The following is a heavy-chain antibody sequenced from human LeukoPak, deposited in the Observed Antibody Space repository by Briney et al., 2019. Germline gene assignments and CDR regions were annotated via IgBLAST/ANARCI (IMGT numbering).Heavy chain of an antibody. J-gene: IGHJ4*02. CDR2: IIPSCHTT. Sequence: PGGSLRLSCAASGFTFSSHGMNWVRQAPGKGLEWVSGIIPSCHTTYYADSVKGRFTISRDNSRNTLYLQMNSLRAEDTAIYYCAKDPNSGGWYEGVFDYWGQGTLVTVSS. CDR3: AKDPNSGGWYEGVFDY. V-gene: IGHV3-23*01. CDR1: GFTFSSHG. D-gene: IGHD6-19*01.